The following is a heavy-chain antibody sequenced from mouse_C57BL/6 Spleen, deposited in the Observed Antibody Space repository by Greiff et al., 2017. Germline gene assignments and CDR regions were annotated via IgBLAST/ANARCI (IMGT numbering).Heavy chain of an antibody. Sequence: QVQLQQPGAELVMPGASVKLSCKASGYTFTSYWMHWVKQRPGQGLEWIGEIDPSDSYTNYNQKFKGKSTLTVDKSSSTAYMQLSSLTSEDSAVYYCARFGNYLAWFAYWGQGTLVTVSA. J-gene: IGHJ3*01. V-gene: IGHV1-69*01. CDR1: GYTFTSYW. CDR2: IDPSDSYT. D-gene: IGHD2-1*01. CDR3: ARFGNYLAWFAY.